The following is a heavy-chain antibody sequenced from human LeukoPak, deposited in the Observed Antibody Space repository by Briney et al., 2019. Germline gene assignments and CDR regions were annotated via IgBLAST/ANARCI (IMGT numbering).Heavy chain of an antibody. CDR1: GYTSTNYG. V-gene: IGHV1-18*01. J-gene: IGHJ4*02. Sequence: ASVKVSCKAFGYTSTNYGFSWVRQTPGQGFEWMGWISADNGNTNFAQRFLDRVTMTTDTSTTTAYMELRSLRSDDTAVYYCARDRTPGGYFDYWGQGTLVTVSS. CDR2: ISADNGNT. D-gene: IGHD1-14*01. CDR3: ARDRTPGGYFDY.